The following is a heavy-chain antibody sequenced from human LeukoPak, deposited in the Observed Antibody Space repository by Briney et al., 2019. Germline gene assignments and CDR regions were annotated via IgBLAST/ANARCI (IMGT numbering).Heavy chain of an antibody. CDR3: AREDNWNSKFFDY. J-gene: IGHJ4*02. D-gene: IGHD1-7*01. CDR1: GRSISSCY. CDR2: IYDSGSN. Sequence: WETQSLTCTASGRSISSCYWSWTRQPPGKCLEWLGYIYDSGSNNYNPSLKSRVTISVDTSKTQFSLKLSSMTAADTAVYYCAREDNWNSKFFDYWGQGTLVTVSS. V-gene: IGHV4-59*01.